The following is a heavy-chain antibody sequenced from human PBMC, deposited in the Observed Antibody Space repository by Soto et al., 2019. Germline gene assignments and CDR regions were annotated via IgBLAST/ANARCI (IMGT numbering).Heavy chain of an antibody. CDR1: GFTFSTHT. V-gene: IGHV3-30-3*01. D-gene: IGHD2-2*01. CDR2: MSHDENIK. Sequence: GGSLRLSCAASGFTFSTHTMHWIRQAPGKGLEWLSLMSHDENIKFYADSVKGRFTISRDNSKNTLYLQMNNLGPEDTAVYYCAREYCISTSCYAGDYYYYGMDVWGQGTTVTVSS. J-gene: IGHJ6*02. CDR3: AREYCISTSCYAGDYYYYGMDV.